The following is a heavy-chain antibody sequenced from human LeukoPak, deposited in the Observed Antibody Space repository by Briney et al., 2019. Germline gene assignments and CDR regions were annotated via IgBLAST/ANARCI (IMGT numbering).Heavy chain of an antibody. J-gene: IGHJ6*02. CDR2: IKQDGSEK. D-gene: IGHD2-15*01. V-gene: IGHV3-7*01. CDR3: ARALLYCSGGSCYAGGGYYYYGMDV. CDR1: GFTFSSYW. Sequence: TGGSLRLSCAASGFTFSSYWMSWVRQAPGKGLEWVANIKQDGSEKYYVDSVKGRFTISRDNAKNSLYLQMNSLRAEDTAVYYCARALLYCSGGSCYAGGGYYYYGMDVWGQGTTVTVSS.